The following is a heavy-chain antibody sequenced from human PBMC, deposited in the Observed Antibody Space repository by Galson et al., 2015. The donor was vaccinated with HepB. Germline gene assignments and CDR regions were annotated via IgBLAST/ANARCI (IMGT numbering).Heavy chain of an antibody. D-gene: IGHD5-18*01. Sequence: PLRLSCAASGFTSSNYWLSWVRQAPGKGLEWLAMIKKDGSEENYLGSVRGRFTISRDNAKKSLYLQMNSLRAEDTAIYYCASLDTAMVTGGGYWGQGTLVTVSS. V-gene: IGHV3-7*01. CDR1: GFTSSNYW. CDR2: IKKDGSEE. CDR3: ASLDTAMVTGGGY. J-gene: IGHJ4*02.